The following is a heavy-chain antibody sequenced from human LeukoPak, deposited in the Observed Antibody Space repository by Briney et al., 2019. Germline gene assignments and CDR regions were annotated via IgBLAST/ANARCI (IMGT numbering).Heavy chain of an antibody. CDR1: GGSISGYY. CDR2: IYTSGTT. V-gene: IGHV4-4*07. D-gene: IGHD3-10*01. CDR3: ARGAYYYGSYYYYMDV. J-gene: IGHJ6*03. Sequence: PSETLSLTCTVSGGSISGYYWSWIRQSAGKGLEWIGRIYTSGTTNYNPSLKSRVTMSVDTSKNQFSLKLSSVTAADTAVYYCARGAYYYGSYYYYMDVWGKGTTVTISS.